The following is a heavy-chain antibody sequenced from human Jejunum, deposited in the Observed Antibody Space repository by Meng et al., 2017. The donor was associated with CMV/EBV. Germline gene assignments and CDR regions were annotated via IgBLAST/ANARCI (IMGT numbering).Heavy chain of an antibody. CDR2: IKNDGSEK. D-gene: IGHD3-22*01. J-gene: IGHJ4*02. Sequence: TFSNYWMKWGRQAPGKGLEWVAKIKNDGSEKYYVSSVEGRFTISRDNAKNSLYLQMNSLRAEDTAVYYCARDVYYVSSGFFGREDYWGQGTLVTVSS. CDR1: TFSNYW. V-gene: IGHV3-7*01. CDR3: ARDVYYVSSGFFGREDY.